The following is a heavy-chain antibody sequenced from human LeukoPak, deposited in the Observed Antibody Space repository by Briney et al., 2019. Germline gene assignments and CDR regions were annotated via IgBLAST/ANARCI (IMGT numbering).Heavy chain of an antibody. CDR1: GGSISSNNYY. Sequence: SETLSLTCTVSGGSISSNNYYWGWIRQPPGKGLEWIGSIYYSGTTYYNPSFKSRVTISVDTSRNQFSLQLSSVTAADTAVYYCARHVSLSSGLDYWGQGTLVTVSS. D-gene: IGHD6-25*01. V-gene: IGHV4-39*01. CDR3: ARHVSLSSGLDY. J-gene: IGHJ4*02. CDR2: IYYSGTT.